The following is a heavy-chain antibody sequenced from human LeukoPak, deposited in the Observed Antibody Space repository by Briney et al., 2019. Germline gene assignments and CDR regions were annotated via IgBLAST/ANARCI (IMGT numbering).Heavy chain of an antibody. CDR1: GFTFDDYA. CDR3: AKDSSGYRNYYFDY. J-gene: IGHJ4*02. Sequence: GGSLRLSCAASGFTFDDYAMHWVRQAPGKGLEWVSGISWNSGSIGYADSVKGRFTISRDNAKNSLNLQMNSLRAEDTALYYCAKDSSGYRNYYFDYWGQGTLVTVSS. V-gene: IGHV3-9*01. CDR2: ISWNSGSI. D-gene: IGHD3-22*01.